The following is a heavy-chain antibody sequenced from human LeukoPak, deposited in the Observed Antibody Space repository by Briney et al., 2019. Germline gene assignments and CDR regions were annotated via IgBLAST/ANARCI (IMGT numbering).Heavy chain of an antibody. CDR3: AREFSSAFDY. CDR2: ISYDGTNK. D-gene: IGHD6-19*01. Sequence: GGSLRLSCAASGFTFSNYAMFWVRQAPGKGLEWVAFISYDGTNKYYADSVKGRFTISRDNSKNTLYLQMNSLRPEDTAVYNCAREFSSAFDYWGQGTLVTVSS. CDR1: GFTFSNYA. V-gene: IGHV3-30-3*01. J-gene: IGHJ4*02.